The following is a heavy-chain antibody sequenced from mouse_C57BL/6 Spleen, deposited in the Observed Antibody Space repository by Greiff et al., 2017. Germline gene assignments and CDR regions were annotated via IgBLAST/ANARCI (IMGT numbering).Heavy chain of an antibody. CDR2: ISNGGGST. CDR3: ARRRISPGYFDY. CDR1: GFTFSDYY. Sequence: EVQGVESGGGLVQPGGSLKLSCAASGFTFSDYYMYWVRQTPEKRLEWVAYISNGGGSTYYPDTVKGRFTISRDNAKNTLYLQMRRLKSEDTAMYYCARRRISPGYFDYWGQGTTLTVSS. V-gene: IGHV5-12*01. J-gene: IGHJ2*01.